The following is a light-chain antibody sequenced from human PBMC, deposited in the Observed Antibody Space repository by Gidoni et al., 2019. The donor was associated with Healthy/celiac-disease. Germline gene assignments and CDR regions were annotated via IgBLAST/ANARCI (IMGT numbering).Light chain of an antibody. CDR2: RNN. CDR3: AAFDDSLSGFYV. J-gene: IGLJ1*01. V-gene: IGLV1-47*01. Sequence: QSVLTQQPSASATPAQRVTISCSGSSSNIGSNYVYWYQQLPGTAPKLLIYRNNQRPSGVPDRFSGSESGTSASLAISGLRSEDEAYYYCAAFDDSLSGFYVVGTGTKVTVL. CDR1: SSNIGSNY.